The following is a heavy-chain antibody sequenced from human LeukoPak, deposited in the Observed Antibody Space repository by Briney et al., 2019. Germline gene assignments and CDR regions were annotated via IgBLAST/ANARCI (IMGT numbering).Heavy chain of an antibody. CDR1: GGSISDYS. CDR3: ATGRYCSATICSGGDAFDI. CDR2: IYTMAST. J-gene: IGHJ3*02. V-gene: IGHV4-4*07. D-gene: IGHD2/OR15-2a*01. Sequence: SETLSLTCTVPGGSISDYSWSWIRQPARKGLGWIGRIYTMASTTYNPASMSRVFMSFDASNNHSPLRLIYLPAADTAVYYCATGRYCSATICSGGDAFDIWGQGTVVTVSS.